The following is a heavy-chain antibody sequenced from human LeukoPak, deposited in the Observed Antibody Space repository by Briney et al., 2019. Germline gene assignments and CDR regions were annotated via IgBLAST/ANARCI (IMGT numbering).Heavy chain of an antibody. CDR2: IKQDGSAK. D-gene: IGHD2-2*01. V-gene: IGHV3-7*01. Sequence: GGSLRLSCTASGFTFSDYWMTWVRQAPGKGLEWVANIKQDGSAKYYVDSVKGRFTISRDNAKNSLYLQMHSLRVEDTATYYCARWRGSTSERSDYWGQGTLVTVSS. J-gene: IGHJ4*02. CDR1: GFTFSDYW. CDR3: ARWRGSTSERSDY.